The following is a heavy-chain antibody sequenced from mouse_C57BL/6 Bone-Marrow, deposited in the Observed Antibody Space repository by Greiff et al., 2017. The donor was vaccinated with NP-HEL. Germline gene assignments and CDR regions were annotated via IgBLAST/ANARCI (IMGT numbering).Heavy chain of an antibody. V-gene: IGHV2-3*01. CDR3: ASHYYDYDGGGFAY. CDR1: GFSLTSYG. D-gene: IGHD2-4*01. Sequence: VKLEESGPGLVAPSQSLSITCTVSGFSLTSYGVSWVRQPPGKGLEWLGVIWGDGSTNYHSALISRLSISKDNSKSQVFLKLNSLQTDDTATYYCASHYYDYDGGGFAYWGQGTLVTVSA. CDR2: IWGDGST. J-gene: IGHJ3*01.